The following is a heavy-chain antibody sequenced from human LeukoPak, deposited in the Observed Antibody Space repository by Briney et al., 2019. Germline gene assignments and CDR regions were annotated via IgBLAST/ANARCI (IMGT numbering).Heavy chain of an antibody. CDR3: AREGRQYCGGDCYQIAAAPFDY. CDR2: ISSSSSYI. J-gene: IGHJ4*02. D-gene: IGHD2-21*02. V-gene: IGHV3-21*01. Sequence: PGGSLRLSCAASGFTFSSYSMNWVRQAPGKGLEWVSSISSSSSYIYYADSVKGRFTISRDNAKNSLYLQMNSLRAEDTAVYYCAREGRQYCGGDCYQIAAAPFDYWGQGTLVTVSS. CDR1: GFTFSSYS.